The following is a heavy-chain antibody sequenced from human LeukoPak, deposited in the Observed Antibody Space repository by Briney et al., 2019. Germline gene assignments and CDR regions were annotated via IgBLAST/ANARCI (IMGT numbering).Heavy chain of an antibody. D-gene: IGHD5-12*01. V-gene: IGHV4-61*02. CDR2: IYTSGST. CDR1: GGSISSGSYY. CDR3: ARLMGVATLRGLAFDI. J-gene: IGHJ3*02. Sequence: SETLSLTCTVSGGSISSGSYYWSWIRQPAGKGLEWIGRIYTSGSTNYNPSLKSRVTISVDTSKNQFSLKLSSVTAADTAVYYCARLMGVATLRGLAFDIWGQGTMVTVSS.